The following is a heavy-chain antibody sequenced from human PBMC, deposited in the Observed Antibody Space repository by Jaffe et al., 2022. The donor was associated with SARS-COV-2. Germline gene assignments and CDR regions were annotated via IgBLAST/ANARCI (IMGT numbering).Heavy chain of an antibody. Sequence: QVQLVQSGAEVKKPGSSVKVSCKASGGTFSSYAISWVRQAPGQGLEWMGGIIPIFGTANYAQKFQGRVTITADESTSTAYMELSSLRSEDTAVYYCARYCSGGSCPPNAFDIWGQGTMVTVSS. V-gene: IGHV1-69*01. CDR2: IIPIFGTA. D-gene: IGHD2-15*01. CDR1: GGTFSSYA. J-gene: IGHJ3*02. CDR3: ARYCSGGSCPPNAFDI.